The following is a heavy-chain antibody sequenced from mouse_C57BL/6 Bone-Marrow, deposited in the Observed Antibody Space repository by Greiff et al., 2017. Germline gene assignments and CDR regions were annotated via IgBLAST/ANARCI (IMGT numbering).Heavy chain of an antibody. CDR1: GFTFSSYG. J-gene: IGHJ3*01. CDR3: ARPLLKSWFAY. CDR2: TSSGGSYN. V-gene: IGHV5-6*01. Sequence: EVHLVESGGDLGKPGGSLKLPWAASGFTFSSYGMSWACPTQNKRLEWVATTSSGGSYNYYPDSVKGRFTSSRDNAKNTLYLQMSSLKSEDTAMYYCARPLLKSWFAYWGQGTLVTVSA.